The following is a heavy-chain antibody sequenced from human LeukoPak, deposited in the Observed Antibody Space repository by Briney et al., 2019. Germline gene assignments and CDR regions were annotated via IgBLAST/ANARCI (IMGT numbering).Heavy chain of an antibody. CDR2: INPSGGST. D-gene: IGHD5-18*01. V-gene: IGHV1-46*01. CDR1: GYTFTSYY. J-gene: IGHJ4*02. Sequence: ASVKVSCKASGYTFTSYYMHWVRQAPGQGLEWMGIINPSGGSTSYAQKFQGRVTMTRDMSTSTVYMELSSLRSEDTAVYYCATYRQIQVPFEFWGQGTLVTVSS. CDR3: ATYRQIQVPFEF.